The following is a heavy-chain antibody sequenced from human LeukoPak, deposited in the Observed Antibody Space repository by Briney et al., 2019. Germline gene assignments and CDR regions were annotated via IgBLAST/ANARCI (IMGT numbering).Heavy chain of an antibody. CDR1: GFSISGYA. V-gene: IGHV3-23*01. D-gene: IGHD6-6*01. CDR3: AKDQVAWTSSRFDP. CDR2: INSNGNT. Sequence: GASLRLSCAASGFSISGYAMSWVRQAPGKGLEWVSGINSNGNTYNADSVKGRFTISRDNSKNTLYLQMNSLRVEDTAVYYCAKDQVAWTSSRFDPWGQGTVVTVSS. J-gene: IGHJ5*02.